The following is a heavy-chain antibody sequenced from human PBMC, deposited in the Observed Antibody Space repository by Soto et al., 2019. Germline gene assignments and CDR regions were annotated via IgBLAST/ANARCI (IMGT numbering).Heavy chain of an antibody. V-gene: IGHV3-13*01. J-gene: IGHJ4*02. D-gene: IGHD5-18*01. CDR2: IGTAGDT. CDR1: GFTFSSYD. Sequence: GGSLRLSCAASGFTFSSYDMHWVRQATGKGLEWVSAIGTAGDTYYPGSVKGRFTISRENAKNSLYLQMNSLRAEDTAVYYCARGFVDTAMVRYFDYWGQGTLVTVSS. CDR3: ARGFVDTAMVRYFDY.